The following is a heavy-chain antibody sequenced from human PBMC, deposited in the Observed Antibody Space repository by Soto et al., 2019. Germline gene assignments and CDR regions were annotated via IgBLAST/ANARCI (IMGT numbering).Heavy chain of an antibody. Sequence: EVQVLESGGGLLQPGGSLRLSCVASGFTFNTHAMTWVRQGPGMGLEWTSSISGDGETTYYADSVKGRFTVSRDNSKNTLYLQMNSLRVEDTATYYCVKDWSGNKCPSMDVWGQGTTVTVSS. CDR1: GFTFNTHA. D-gene: IGHD3-3*01. J-gene: IGHJ6*02. CDR3: VKDWSGNKCPSMDV. CDR2: ISGDGETT. V-gene: IGHV3-23*01.